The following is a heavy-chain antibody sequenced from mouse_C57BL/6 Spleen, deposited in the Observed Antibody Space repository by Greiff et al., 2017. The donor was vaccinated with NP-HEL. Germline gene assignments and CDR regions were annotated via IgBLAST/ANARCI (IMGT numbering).Heavy chain of an antibody. Sequence: EVKVEESGGGLVQPGGSMKLSCGASGFTFSNYWMNWVRQSPEKGLEWVAQIRVKSDNYATHYAEAVNGRFTIARDDSKSSVYLQMNNLRAEDTGIYYCTTIPSWFAYWGQGTLVTVSA. CDR2: IRVKSDNYAT. CDR1: GFTFSNYW. J-gene: IGHJ3*01. V-gene: IGHV6-3*01. CDR3: TTIPSWFAY.